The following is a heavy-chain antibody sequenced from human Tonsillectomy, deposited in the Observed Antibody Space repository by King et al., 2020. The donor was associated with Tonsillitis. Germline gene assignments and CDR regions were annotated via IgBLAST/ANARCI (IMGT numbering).Heavy chain of an antibody. J-gene: IGHJ5*02. D-gene: IGHD3-9*01. CDR1: GGSISSSSYY. CDR3: AREYYDILTGYYGNNWFDP. CDR2: IYYSGST. V-gene: IGHV4-39*01. Sequence: QLQESGPGLVKPSETLSLTCTVSGGSISSSSYYWGWIRQPPGKGLEWIGSIYYSGSTYYNPSLKSRVTISVATSKNQFSLKLSSVTAADTAVYYCAREYYDILTGYYGNNWFDPWGQGTLVTVSS.